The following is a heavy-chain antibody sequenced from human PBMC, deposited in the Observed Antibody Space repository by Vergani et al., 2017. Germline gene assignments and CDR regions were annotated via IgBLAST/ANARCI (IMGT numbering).Heavy chain of an antibody. CDR2: SFYSGTT. J-gene: IGHJ6*03. Sequence: QVQLLESGPGVVKPSQTLSLTCAVSGGSISSGDHCWTWIRQRPGKGLEWNGYSFYSGTTYDNPSLRSRLTIAVDTSQNQFSLKLRSVTDADTAVYYCARVDTQVPETSHFYYMDVWGKGTTVVVSS. CDR1: GGSISSGDHC. V-gene: IGHV4-31*11. D-gene: IGHD1-14*01. CDR3: ARVDTQVPETSHFYYMDV.